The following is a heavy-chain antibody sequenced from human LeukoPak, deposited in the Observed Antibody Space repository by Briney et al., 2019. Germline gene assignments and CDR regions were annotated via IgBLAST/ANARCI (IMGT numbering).Heavy chain of an antibody. V-gene: IGHV4-4*07. CDR3: ARDDYDFWSGYYSRWFDP. D-gene: IGHD3-3*01. CDR2: IYTSGST. Sequence: SETLSLTCTVSGGSISSYYWSWIRQPAGKGLERIGRIYTSGSTNYNPSLKSRVTMSVDTSKNQFSLKLSSVTAADTAVYYCARDDYDFWSGYYSRWFDPWGQGTLVTVSS. CDR1: GGSISSYY. J-gene: IGHJ5*02.